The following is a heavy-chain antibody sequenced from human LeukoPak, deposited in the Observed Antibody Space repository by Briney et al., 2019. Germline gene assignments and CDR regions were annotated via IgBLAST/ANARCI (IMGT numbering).Heavy chain of an antibody. Sequence: TSETLSLTCAASGVSISSGGYSWSWIRQPPGKGLEWIGYIYHSGSTYYNPSLKSRVTISVDTSKNQFSLKLSSVTAADTAVYYCARQPLRSLNWFDPWGQGTLVTVSS. D-gene: IGHD2-21*02. V-gene: IGHV4-30-2*01. J-gene: IGHJ5*02. CDR2: IYHSGST. CDR1: GVSISSGGYS. CDR3: ARQPLRSLNWFDP.